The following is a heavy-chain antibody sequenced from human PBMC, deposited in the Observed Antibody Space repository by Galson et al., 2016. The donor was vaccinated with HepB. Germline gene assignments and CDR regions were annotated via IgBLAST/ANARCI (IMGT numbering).Heavy chain of an antibody. CDR1: GFSLSSYW. V-gene: IGHV3-7*01. J-gene: IGHJ3*01. Sequence: SLRLSCAASGFSLSSYWMTWVRQVPGLGLEWVANINREGSQKNYLDSVKGRFTISRDNGKNSLYLQMDSLRVEDTALYYCARDWTYSETKTYYDVLDVWGRGTMVTFSS. CDR2: INREGSQK. CDR3: ARDWTYSETKTYYDVLDV. D-gene: IGHD3/OR15-3a*01.